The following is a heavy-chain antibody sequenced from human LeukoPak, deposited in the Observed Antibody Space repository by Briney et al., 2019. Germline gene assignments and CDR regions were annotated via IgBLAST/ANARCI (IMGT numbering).Heavy chain of an antibody. CDR1: DGSVSSGSYY. D-gene: IGHD3-3*02. Sequence: PSETLSPTCTVSDGSVSSGSYYWSWIRQPPGKGLEWIGYIYYSGSTNYNPSLKSRVTISVDTSKNQFSLKLSSVTAADTAVYYCARITGTFGVVIFQYYFDYWGQGTLVTVSS. J-gene: IGHJ4*02. CDR3: ARITGTFGVVIFQYYFDY. V-gene: IGHV4-61*01. CDR2: IYYSGST.